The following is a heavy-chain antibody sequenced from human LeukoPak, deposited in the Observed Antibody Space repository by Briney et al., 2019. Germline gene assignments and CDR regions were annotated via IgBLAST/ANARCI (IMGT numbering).Heavy chain of an antibody. Sequence: GWSLTLSGAASGFTFSNYVMNWVRQAPGKGLEWVSLISSSGANAYYADSVRGRFTISRDKSKNTVSLQMNSLGGEDTALYYCAKDVRVGGGGMDVWGQGTPVTVSS. CDR2: ISSSGANA. J-gene: IGHJ6*02. CDR1: GFTFSNYV. D-gene: IGHD1-26*01. V-gene: IGHV3-23*01. CDR3: AKDVRVGGGGMDV.